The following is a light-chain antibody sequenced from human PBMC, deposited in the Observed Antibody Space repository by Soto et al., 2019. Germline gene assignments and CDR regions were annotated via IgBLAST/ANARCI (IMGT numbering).Light chain of an antibody. J-gene: IGKJ1*01. CDR3: QQYGSSQWT. Sequence: EIVLTQSPGTLSLSPGERATLSCRASQSVSSSYLAWYQQKPGQAPRLLIYGASSRATGIPDRFSGSGSGTDFTLTISRLEPEDFAVYYCQQYGSSQWTFGPGTKVDI. CDR1: QSVSSSY. CDR2: GAS. V-gene: IGKV3-20*01.